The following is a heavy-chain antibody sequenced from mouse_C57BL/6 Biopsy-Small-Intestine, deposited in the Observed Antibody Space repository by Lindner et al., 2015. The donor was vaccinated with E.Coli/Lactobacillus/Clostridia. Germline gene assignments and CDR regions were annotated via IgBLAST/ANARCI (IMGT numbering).Heavy chain of an antibody. D-gene: IGHD1-1*01. Sequence: VQLQESGGGLVQPKGSLKLSCAASGFSFNTYAMNWVRQAPGKGLEWVARIRSKSNNYATYYAGSVKDRFTISRDDSESMLYLQMNNLKTEDTAVYYCVRQDGSSYDYAMDYWGQGTSVTVSS. V-gene: IGHV10-1*01. J-gene: IGHJ4*01. CDR1: GFSFNTYA. CDR2: IRSKSNNYAT. CDR3: VRQDGSSYDYAMDY.